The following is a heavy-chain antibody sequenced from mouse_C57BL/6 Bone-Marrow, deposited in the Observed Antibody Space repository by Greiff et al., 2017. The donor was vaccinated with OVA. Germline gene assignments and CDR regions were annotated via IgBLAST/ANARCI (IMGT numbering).Heavy chain of an antibody. D-gene: IGHD1-1*01. CDR3: ARGRYYGSSLYYFDY. CDR1: GYTFTSYW. V-gene: IGHV1-7*01. Sequence: QVQLQQSGAELAKPGASVKLSCKASGYTFTSYWMHWVKQRPGQGLEWIGYINPSSGYTKYNQKFKDKATLTADKSYSTAYMQLSSLTYEDSAVYYCARGRYYGSSLYYFDYWGQGTTLTVSS. CDR2: INPSSGYT. J-gene: IGHJ2*01.